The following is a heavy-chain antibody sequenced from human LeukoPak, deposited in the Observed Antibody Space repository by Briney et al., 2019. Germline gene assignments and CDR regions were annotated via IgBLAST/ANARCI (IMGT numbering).Heavy chain of an antibody. CDR2: INHSGST. CDR1: GGSFSGYY. Sequence: SETLSLTCAVYGGSFSGYYWSWIRQPPGKGLEWIGEINHSGSTNYNPSLKSRVTISVDTSKNQFSLKLSSVTAADTAVYYCARQRCSSTSCYLRGDYWGQGTLVTVSS. V-gene: IGHV4-34*01. J-gene: IGHJ4*02. D-gene: IGHD2-2*01. CDR3: ARQRCSSTSCYLRGDY.